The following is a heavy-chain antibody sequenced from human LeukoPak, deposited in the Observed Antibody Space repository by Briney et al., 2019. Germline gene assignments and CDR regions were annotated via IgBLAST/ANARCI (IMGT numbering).Heavy chain of an antibody. CDR3: AKDKARSSWSGYPNYYYYYMDV. Sequence: GGSLRLSCAASGFTFKNYWMHWVRQAPGKGPVWVSRINDDGSSTSYADSVKGRFTISRDNSKNTLYLQMNSLRAEDTAVYYCAKDKARSSWSGYPNYYYYYMDVWGKGTTVTVSS. D-gene: IGHD3-3*01. J-gene: IGHJ6*03. V-gene: IGHV3-74*01. CDR2: INDDGSST. CDR1: GFTFKNYW.